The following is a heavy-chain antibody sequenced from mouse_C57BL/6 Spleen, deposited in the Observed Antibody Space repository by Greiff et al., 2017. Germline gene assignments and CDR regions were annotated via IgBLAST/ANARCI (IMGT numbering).Heavy chain of an antibody. CDR3: ARTDDGYYYYAMDY. CDR2: IWSGGST. D-gene: IGHD2-3*01. V-gene: IGHV2-2*01. Sequence: VQLQQSGPGLVQPSQSLSIACTVSGFSLTSYGVHWVRQSPGKGLEWLGVIWSGGSTDYNAAFISRLSISKDNSKSQVFFKMNSLQADDTAIYYCARTDDGYYYYAMDYWGQGTSVTVSS. J-gene: IGHJ4*01. CDR1: GFSLTSYG.